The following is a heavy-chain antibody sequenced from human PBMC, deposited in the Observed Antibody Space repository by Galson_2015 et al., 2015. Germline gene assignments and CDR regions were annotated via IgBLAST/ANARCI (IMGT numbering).Heavy chain of an antibody. Sequence: SLRLCCGAWGFASDGYALHWGGQAAGQGVGWVSGVRWNSDSRYCADSVKGRFTVSRDNAKSSLYLQMNSLRPEDTALYYCAKDPDSGTYFDYWGQGTLVTVSS. CDR3: AKDPDSGTYFDY. CDR2: VRWNSDSR. D-gene: IGHD1-26*01. J-gene: IGHJ4*02. CDR1: GFASDGYA. V-gene: IGHV3-9*02.